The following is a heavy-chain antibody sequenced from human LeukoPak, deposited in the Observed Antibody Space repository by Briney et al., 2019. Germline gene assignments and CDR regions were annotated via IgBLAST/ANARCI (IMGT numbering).Heavy chain of an antibody. CDR1: GYTFTSYY. CDR3: ARDARDFWSDHNKHPDY. J-gene: IGHJ4*02. Sequence: ASVKVSCKASGYTFTSYYMHWVRQAPGQGLEWMGIINPSGGSTSYAQKFQGGVTMTRDTSTSTVYMELSSLRSEDTAAYYCARDARDFWSDHNKHPDYWGQGTLVTVSS. CDR2: INPSGGST. D-gene: IGHD3-3*01. V-gene: IGHV1-46*01.